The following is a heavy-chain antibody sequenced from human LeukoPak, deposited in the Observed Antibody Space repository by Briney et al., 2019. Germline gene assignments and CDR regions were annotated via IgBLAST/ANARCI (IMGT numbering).Heavy chain of an antibody. V-gene: IGHV3-48*01. CDR2: INNSGNSK. Sequence: GGSLRLSCAASEFTFSSYSMNCVRHAPGKGLECVSYINNSGNSKSYAYSVKGRFTISRDNTKNSLYLQMNSMRAEDTAVYYWARVVYYYDSSGVGYWGQGTLVTV. J-gene: IGHJ4*02. D-gene: IGHD3-22*01. CDR1: EFTFSSYS. CDR3: ARVVYYYDSSGVGY.